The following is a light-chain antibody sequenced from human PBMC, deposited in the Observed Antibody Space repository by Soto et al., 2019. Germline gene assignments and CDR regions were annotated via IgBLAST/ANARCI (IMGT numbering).Light chain of an antibody. J-gene: IGLJ3*02. CDR2: DVS. CDR3: SSYTSSSTLV. Sequence: QSALTQPASVSGSPGQSITISCNGSSSDVGGYNYVSWYQQHPGKAPKLMVYDVSDRPSGVSNRFSGSKSGNTASLTISGLQAEDEADCYCSSYTSSSTLVFGGGTKVTVL. V-gene: IGLV2-14*03. CDR1: SSDVGGYNY.